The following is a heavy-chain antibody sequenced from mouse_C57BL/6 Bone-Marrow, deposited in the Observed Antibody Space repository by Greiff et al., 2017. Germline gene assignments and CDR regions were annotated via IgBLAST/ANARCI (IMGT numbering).Heavy chain of an antibody. V-gene: IGHV1-85*01. CDR1: GYTFTGYD. D-gene: IGHD2-14*01. CDR3: ARAYDNNYWYFDV. J-gene: IGHJ1*03. CDR2: IYPRDGST. Sequence: VQLQESGPELVKPGASVKLSCKASGYTFTGYDINWVKQRHGQGLEWIGLIYPRDGSTKYNEKFKGKATLTVDKSSSTAYMELHSLTSEDSAVYFCARAYDNNYWYFDVCGTGTTVTVSS.